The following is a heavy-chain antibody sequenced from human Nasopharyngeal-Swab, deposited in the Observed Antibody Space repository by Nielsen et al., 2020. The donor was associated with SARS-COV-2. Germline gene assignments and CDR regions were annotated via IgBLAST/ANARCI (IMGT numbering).Heavy chain of an antibody. J-gene: IGHJ4*02. Sequence: GGSLRLSCAASGFTFDDYGMTWVRQVPGKGLEWVSGISWNGGSTAYADSVKGRFTISRDNAKNSLYLQMNSLRAEDTAVYYCARDYCSSTSCYDYWGQGTLVTVSS. CDR2: ISWNGGST. D-gene: IGHD2-2*01. V-gene: IGHV3-20*04. CDR1: GFTFDDYG. CDR3: ARDYCSSTSCYDY.